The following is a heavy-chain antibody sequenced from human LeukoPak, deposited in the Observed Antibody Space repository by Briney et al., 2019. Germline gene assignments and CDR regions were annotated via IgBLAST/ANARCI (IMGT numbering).Heavy chain of an antibody. CDR2: ISAYSGDT. D-gene: IGHD3-16*01. J-gene: IGHJ4*02. Sequence: GASVKVSCKASGYTFTSYGISWVRQAPGQGLEHMGWISAYSGDTNYAQKYQDRVTITRDTSTSTVYMEMRSLRSDDTAVYYCARDLTSGDYWGQGTLVTVSS. CDR3: ARDLTSGDY. V-gene: IGHV1-18*01. CDR1: GYTFTSYG.